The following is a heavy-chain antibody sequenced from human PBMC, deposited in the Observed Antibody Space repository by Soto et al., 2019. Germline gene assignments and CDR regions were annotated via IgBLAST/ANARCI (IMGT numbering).Heavy chain of an antibody. Sequence: QITLKESGPTLVKPTQTLTLTCTFSGFSLSTSGVGVGWIRQPPGKALECLALIYWDDDKRYSPSLKRRLTITKDTSKNQVVLTMTNMDPVDTATYFCAPNHRYNWNDIWFDPWGQGTLVSVSS. CDR1: GFSLSTSGVG. V-gene: IGHV2-5*02. CDR2: IYWDDDK. D-gene: IGHD1-1*01. J-gene: IGHJ5*02. CDR3: APNHRYNWNDIWFDP.